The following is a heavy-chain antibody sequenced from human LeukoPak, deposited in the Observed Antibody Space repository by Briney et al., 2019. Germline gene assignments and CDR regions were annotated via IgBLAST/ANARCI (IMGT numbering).Heavy chain of an antibody. CDR1: GFTFSSYW. CDR3: ARMRAVAGSSFYRYFDY. CDR2: IKQDGSEK. J-gene: IGHJ4*02. V-gene: IGHV3-7*01. D-gene: IGHD6-19*01. Sequence: GGSLRLSCAASGFTFSSYWMSWVRQAPGKGLEWVANIKQDGSEKYYVDSVKGRFTISRDNAKNSLYLQMNSLRAEDTAVYYCARMRAVAGSSFYRYFDYWGQGTLVTVSS.